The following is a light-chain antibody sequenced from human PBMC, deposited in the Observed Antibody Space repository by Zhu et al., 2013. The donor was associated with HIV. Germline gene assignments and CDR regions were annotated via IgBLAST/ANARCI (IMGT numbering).Light chain of an antibody. V-gene: IGLV2-14*01. CDR3: SSYTSSNTLLYV. J-gene: IGLJ1*01. CDR2: EVS. Sequence: QSALTQPPSASGSPGQSVTISCTGTRSDVGGYNYVSWYQQHPGKAPKLMISEVSNRPSGVSNRFSGSKSGNTASLTISGLQAEDEADYYCSSYTSSNTLLYVFGTGTKVTVL. CDR1: RSDVGGYNY.